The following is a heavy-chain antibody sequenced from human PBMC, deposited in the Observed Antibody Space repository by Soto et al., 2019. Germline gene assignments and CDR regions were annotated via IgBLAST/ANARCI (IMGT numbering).Heavy chain of an antibody. Sequence: QITLKESGPTLVKPTQTLTLTCTFSGFSLSTSGVGVGWIRQPPGKALEWLALIYWDDDKRYSPSLKSRLTIXKXTSKNQVVLTMTNMDPVDTATYYCAHRRWWDLAFDIWGQGTMVTVSS. CDR2: IYWDDDK. J-gene: IGHJ3*02. CDR1: GFSLSTSGVG. V-gene: IGHV2-5*02. D-gene: IGHD1-26*01. CDR3: AHRRWWDLAFDI.